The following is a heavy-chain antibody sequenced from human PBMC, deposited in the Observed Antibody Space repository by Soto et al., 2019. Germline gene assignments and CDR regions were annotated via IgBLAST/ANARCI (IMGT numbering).Heavy chain of an antibody. CDR3: ARDGPSGYDFDY. CDR1: GFTFSSYG. V-gene: IGHV3-33*01. D-gene: IGHD5-12*01. Sequence: QVQLVESGGGVVQPGRSLRLSCAASGFTFSSYGMHWVRQAPGKGLEWVAVIWYDGSNIYYADSVKGRFTISRDNSKNTLYLQMNSLRVEDTAVYYCARDGPSGYDFDYWGQGTLVTVSS. CDR2: IWYDGSNI. J-gene: IGHJ4*02.